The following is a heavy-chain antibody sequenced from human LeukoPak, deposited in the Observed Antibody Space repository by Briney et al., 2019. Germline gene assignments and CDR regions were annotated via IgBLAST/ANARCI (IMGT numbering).Heavy chain of an antibody. D-gene: IGHD3-10*01. CDR1: RFTPTIYG. V-gene: IGHV3-30*18. CDR2: VSFEGGKT. Sequence: GRSPRLSCAVSRFTPTIYGTRWVCRTPGRRLESVAVVSFEGGKTYYTDSAKGRFTISRDNSKNTLYLQMNSLRAEDTAVYYCAKDLRRRYYFGSGSRGGTFDIWGQGTMVTVSS. CDR3: AKDLRRRYYFGSGSRGGTFDI. J-gene: IGHJ3*02.